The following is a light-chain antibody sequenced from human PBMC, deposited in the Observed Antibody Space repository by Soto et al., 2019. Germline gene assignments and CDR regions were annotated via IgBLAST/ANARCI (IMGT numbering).Light chain of an antibody. Sequence: EIVLTQSPGTLSLSPGERATLSCRASQSVSSSYLAWYQQKPGQAPRLLIYGASSRATGIPDRFSGSGSGTDFTLTISSLQPEDIATYYCQQYENFPITFGQGTRLETK. CDR1: QSVSSSY. V-gene: IGKV3-20*01. J-gene: IGKJ5*01. CDR2: GAS. CDR3: QQYENFPIT.